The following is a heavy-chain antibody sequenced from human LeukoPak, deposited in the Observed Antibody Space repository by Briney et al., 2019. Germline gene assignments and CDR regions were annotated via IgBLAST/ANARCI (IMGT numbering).Heavy chain of an antibody. J-gene: IGHJ6*02. D-gene: IGHD1-26*01. V-gene: IGHV3-7*01. CDR2: IKQDGSEK. CDR1: GFTLSSYW. CDR3: ARVWGATSYYYYYGMDV. Sequence: PGGSLRLSCAASGFTLSSYWMSWVRQAPGKGLEWVANIKQDGSEKYYVDSVKGRFTISRDNAKNSLYLQMNSLRAEDTAVYYCARVWGATSYYYYYGMDVWGQGTTVTVSS.